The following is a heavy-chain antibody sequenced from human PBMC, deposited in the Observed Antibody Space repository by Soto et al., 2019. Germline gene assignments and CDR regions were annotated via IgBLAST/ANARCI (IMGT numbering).Heavy chain of an antibody. CDR3: ARHYSSDPFDY. CDR2: ISYSGYP. Sequence: SETLSLTCTVSGGSISSYYWSWIRQPPGKELEWIGHISYSGYPDYNPSLNSRVTISADTSKNQFSLKLTSVTAADTAVYYCARHYSSDPFDYWGQGTLVTVSS. CDR1: GGSISSYY. V-gene: IGHV4-59*08. D-gene: IGHD2-21*01. J-gene: IGHJ4*02.